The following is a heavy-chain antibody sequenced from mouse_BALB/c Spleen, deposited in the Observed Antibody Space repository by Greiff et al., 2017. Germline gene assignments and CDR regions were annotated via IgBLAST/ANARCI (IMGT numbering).Heavy chain of an antibody. D-gene: IGHD2-3*01. CDR2: IWAGGST. CDR1: GFSLTSYG. V-gene: IGHV2-9*02. CDR3: ARGDGYYDAMDY. J-gene: IGHJ4*01. Sequence: VKLQESGPGLVAPSQSLSITCTVSGFSLTSYGVHWVRQPPGKGLEWLGVIWAGGSTNYNSALMSRLSISKDNSKSQVFLKMNSLQTDDTAMYYCARGDGYYDAMDYWGQGTSVTVSS.